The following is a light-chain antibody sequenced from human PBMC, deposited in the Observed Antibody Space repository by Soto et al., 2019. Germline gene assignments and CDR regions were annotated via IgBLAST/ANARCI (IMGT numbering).Light chain of an antibody. CDR1: QGISSA. CDR3: QQLETYPLS. CDR2: DVF. J-gene: IGKJ5*01. V-gene: IGKV1-13*02. Sequence: AIQVTQSPSSLSASVGDTVTITCRASQGISSAFAWYQQKPGKVPRLLIYDVFNLQSGVPSRFSGSGSGTDFTLTISRLQTEDCATYYCQQLETYPLSFGQGTRLEVK.